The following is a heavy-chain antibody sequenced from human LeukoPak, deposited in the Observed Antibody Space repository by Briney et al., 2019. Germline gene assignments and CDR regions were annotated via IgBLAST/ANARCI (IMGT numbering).Heavy chain of an antibody. CDR2: IYHSGST. CDR3: ARHLLLDY. CDR1: GYSISSGYY. J-gene: IGHJ4*02. Sequence: SETLSLTCTVSGYSISSGYYWGWIRQPPGKGLEWIGSIYHSGSTYYNPSLKSRVTISVDTSKNQFSLKLSSVTAADTAVYYCARHLLLDYWGQGTLVTVSS. V-gene: IGHV4-38-2*02. D-gene: IGHD2/OR15-2a*01.